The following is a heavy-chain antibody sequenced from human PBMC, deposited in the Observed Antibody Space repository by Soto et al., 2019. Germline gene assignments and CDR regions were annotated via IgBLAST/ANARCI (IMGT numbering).Heavy chain of an antibody. CDR1: GGTFSSYA. V-gene: IGHV1-69*13. CDR3: ARSQGSSTSLEIYYYYYYGMDV. J-gene: IGHJ6*02. D-gene: IGHD2-2*01. Sequence: SVKVSCKTSGGTFSSYAISWVRQAPGQGLEWMGGIIPISGTANYAQKFQGRVAITADESTSTAYMELSSLRSEDTAVYYCARSQGSSTSLEIYYYYYYGMDVWGQGTTVTVSS. CDR2: IIPISGTA.